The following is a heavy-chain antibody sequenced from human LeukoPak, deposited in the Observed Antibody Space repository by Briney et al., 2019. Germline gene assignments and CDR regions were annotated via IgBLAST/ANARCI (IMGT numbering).Heavy chain of an antibody. D-gene: IGHD6-19*01. Sequence: SQTLSLTCGISGDSVSSNSGAWNWIRRSTSRGLEYLGRTYYRSHWYNDYAPSVKSRISITSDTSKNQFSLQLNSVTPEDAAVYYCARGLYTTGWAFQYWGQGVLVAVSS. CDR3: ARGLYTTGWAFQY. CDR1: GDSVSSNSGA. V-gene: IGHV6-1*01. J-gene: IGHJ4*02. CDR2: TYYRSHWYN.